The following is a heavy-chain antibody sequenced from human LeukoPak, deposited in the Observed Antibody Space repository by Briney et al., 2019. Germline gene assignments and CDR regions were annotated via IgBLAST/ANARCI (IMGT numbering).Heavy chain of an antibody. J-gene: IGHJ2*01. CDR3: ARDGQFGGYRGFWYFDL. D-gene: IGHD5-12*01. CDR1: GGSITNSY. V-gene: IGHV4-59*01. CDR2: IHYSGNS. Sequence: SETLSLTCNVSGGSITNSYCNWIRQPPGKGLEWIGYIHYSGNSNYNSFLKSRVTISVDTSKNQFSLNLNSVTAADTAMYYCARDGQFGGYRGFWYFDLWGRGTLVTVSS.